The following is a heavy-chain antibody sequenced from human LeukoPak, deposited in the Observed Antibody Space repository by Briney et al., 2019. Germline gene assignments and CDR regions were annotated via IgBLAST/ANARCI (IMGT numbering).Heavy chain of an antibody. Sequence: GGSLRLSCAASGFTFKNYWMHWVRQAPGKGLVWVANIKQDGSEKYYVDSVKGRFTISRDNAKNSLYLQMNSLRAEDTAVYYCARDAKLTDAFDIWGQGTMVTVSS. D-gene: IGHD1-1*01. CDR3: ARDAKLTDAFDI. CDR1: GFTFKNYW. CDR2: IKQDGSEK. V-gene: IGHV3-7*01. J-gene: IGHJ3*02.